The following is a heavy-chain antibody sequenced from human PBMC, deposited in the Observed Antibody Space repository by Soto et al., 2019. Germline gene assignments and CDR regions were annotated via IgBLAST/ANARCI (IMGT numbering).Heavy chain of an antibody. CDR2: IIDGGSST. J-gene: IGHJ6*02. V-gene: IGHV3-23*01. Sequence: GGSLRLSCAVSGFTFRSHGMQWVRQAPGKGPEWLSLIIDGGSSTYYADSVKGRFTISRDNSKSTLYLQMNSLRAEDTALYYCAKGRSYYYYYGVDVWGQGTTVTVSS. CDR1: GFTFRSHG. CDR3: AKGRSYYYYYGVDV.